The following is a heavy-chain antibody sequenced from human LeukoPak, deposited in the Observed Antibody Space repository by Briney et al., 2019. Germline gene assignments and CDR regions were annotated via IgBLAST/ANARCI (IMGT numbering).Heavy chain of an antibody. V-gene: IGHV4-59*08. CDR1: GGSISSYY. Sequence: SETLSLTCTVSGGSISSYYWSWIRQPPGRGLEWIGYIYYSGSTNYNPSLRSRVTISLDTSKNQFSLKLSSVTAADTAVYYCARQGEYDSSGYYPFDYWGQGTLVTVSS. CDR2: IYYSGST. CDR3: ARQGEYDSSGYYPFDY. J-gene: IGHJ4*02. D-gene: IGHD3-22*01.